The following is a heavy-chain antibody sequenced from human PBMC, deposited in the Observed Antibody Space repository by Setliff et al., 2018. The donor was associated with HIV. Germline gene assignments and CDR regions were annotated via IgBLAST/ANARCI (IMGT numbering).Heavy chain of an antibody. V-gene: IGHV1-3*01. J-gene: IGHJ6*03. Sequence: ASVKVSCKASGYSFINHAMHWVRQAPGQRLEWMGWINVGSGKTQYSQEFQGRVTITRDTSATTAYMELSSLTSEDTAVYYCATVSYGAGRYLLRPYYYMDVWGKGTTVTVSS. CDR3: ATVSYGAGRYLLRPYYYMDV. CDR1: GYSFINHA. D-gene: IGHD3-10*01. CDR2: INVGSGKT.